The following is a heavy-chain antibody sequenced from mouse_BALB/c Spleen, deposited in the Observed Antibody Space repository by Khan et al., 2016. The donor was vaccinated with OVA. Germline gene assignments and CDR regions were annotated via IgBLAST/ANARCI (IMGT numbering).Heavy chain of an antibody. CDR1: GDSITSGY. CDR2: MIYSGNT. J-gene: IGHJ3*01. D-gene: IGHD2-14*01. Sequence: EVQLQESGPSLMKPSQTLSLTCSVTGDSITSGYWSWIRKFPGNKLEYMGYMIYSGNTYYNPSLKSRISITRHTPKNQSYLQLNSVTTEDTATYYCARSTYRYAFAYWGQGTLVTVSA. V-gene: IGHV3-8*02. CDR3: ARSTYRYAFAY.